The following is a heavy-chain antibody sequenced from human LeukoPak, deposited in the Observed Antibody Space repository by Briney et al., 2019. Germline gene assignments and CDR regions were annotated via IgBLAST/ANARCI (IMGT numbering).Heavy chain of an antibody. CDR2: ISYDGSNK. V-gene: IGHV3-30*03. D-gene: IGHD5-18*01. J-gene: IGHJ4*02. CDR1: GFTFSSYG. CDR3: AGRPTGYSSGYIH. Sequence: GGSLRLSCAASGFTFSSYGMHWVRQAPGKGLEWVAVISYDGSNKYYADSVKGRFTISRDNSENIVYLQMNNLRVEDTAVYYCAGRPTGYSSGYIHWGQGTLVTVSS.